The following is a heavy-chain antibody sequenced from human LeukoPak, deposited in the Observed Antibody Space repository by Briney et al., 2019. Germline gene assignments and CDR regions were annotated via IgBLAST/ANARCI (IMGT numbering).Heavy chain of an antibody. Sequence: GGSLRLSCAASAFTFSDHNMRWIRPAPGGGLEWVSFISTGSTYRDYVASVKGRFTISRDNAKSSLYLQLNSQRAEDTAVYYCTRSPYDSGTPPTRFDSWGQGTLVTVSS. D-gene: IGHD3-10*01. J-gene: IGHJ4*02. CDR2: ISTGSTYR. V-gene: IGHV3-11*03. CDR1: AFTFSDHN. CDR3: TRSPYDSGTPPTRFDS.